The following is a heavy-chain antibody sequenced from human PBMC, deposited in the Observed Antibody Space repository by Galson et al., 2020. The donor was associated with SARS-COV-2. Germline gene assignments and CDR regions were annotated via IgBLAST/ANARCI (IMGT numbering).Heavy chain of an antibody. D-gene: IGHD3-10*01. CDR2: IWYDGSNK. CDR1: GFTFSSYG. J-gene: IGHJ4*02. CDR3: AKGAGDFDY. V-gene: IGHV3-33*06. Sequence: GESLKISCAASGFTFSSYGMHWVRQAPGKGLEWVAVIWYDGSNKYYADSVKGRFTISRDNSKNTLYLQMNSLRAEDTAVYYCAKGAGDFDYRGQGTLVTVSS.